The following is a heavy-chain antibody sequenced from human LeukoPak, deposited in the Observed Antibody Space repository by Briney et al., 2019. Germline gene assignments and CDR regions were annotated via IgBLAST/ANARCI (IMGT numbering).Heavy chain of an antibody. CDR1: GYTFTSYD. V-gene: IGHV1-8*01. CDR3: ARDRAAAGLNNWFDP. D-gene: IGHD6-13*01. Sequence: GASVKVSCKASGYTFTSYDINRVRQATGQGLEWMGWMNPNSGNTGYAQKFQGRVTMTRNTSISTAYMELSSLRSEDTAVYHCARDRAAAGLNNWFDPWGQGTRVTVSS. CDR2: MNPNSGNT. J-gene: IGHJ5*02.